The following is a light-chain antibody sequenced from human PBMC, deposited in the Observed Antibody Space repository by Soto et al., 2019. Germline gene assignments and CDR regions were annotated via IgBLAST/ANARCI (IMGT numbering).Light chain of an antibody. Sequence: QSVLTQPPSVSAAPGQTVTISCSGSTSNIGNNYVSWYQQLPGTAPKLLIYDNNKRPSGIPDRFSGSKSGTSGTLDITGLQTGDEADYYCETWDSSLSGVVFGGGTQLTVL. CDR1: TSNIGNNY. CDR3: ETWDSSLSGVV. J-gene: IGLJ2*01. CDR2: DNN. V-gene: IGLV1-51*01.